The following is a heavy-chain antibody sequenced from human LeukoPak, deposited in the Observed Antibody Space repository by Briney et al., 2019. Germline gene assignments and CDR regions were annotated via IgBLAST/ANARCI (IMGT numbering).Heavy chain of an antibody. J-gene: IGHJ5*02. CDR3: ARDSYGSGSYYGWFDP. Sequence: PSETLSLTCTVSGDSISSYYWSWIRQPPGKGLEWIGYIYYSGSTNYNPSLKSRVTISVDTSKNQFPLKLSSVTAADTAVYYCARDSYGSGSYYGWFDPWGQGTLVTVSS. CDR2: IYYSGST. V-gene: IGHV4-59*01. D-gene: IGHD3-10*01. CDR1: GDSISSYY.